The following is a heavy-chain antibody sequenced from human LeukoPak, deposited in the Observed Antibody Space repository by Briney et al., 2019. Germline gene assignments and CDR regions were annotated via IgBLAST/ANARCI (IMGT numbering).Heavy chain of an antibody. Sequence: PSETLSLTCAVYGGSFSGYYWGWIRQPPGKGLEWIGEINHSGSTNYNPSLKSRVTISVDTSKNQFSLKLSSVTAADTAVYYCARGVRYYGSGSTIGMDVWGKGTTVTVSS. D-gene: IGHD3-10*01. J-gene: IGHJ6*04. CDR3: ARGVRYYGSGSTIGMDV. V-gene: IGHV4-34*01. CDR1: GGSFSGYY. CDR2: INHSGST.